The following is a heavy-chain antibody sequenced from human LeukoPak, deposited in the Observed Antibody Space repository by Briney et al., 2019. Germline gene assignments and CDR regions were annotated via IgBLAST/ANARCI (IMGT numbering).Heavy chain of an antibody. CDR1: GFTFSSYA. J-gene: IGHJ5*02. Sequence: GRSLRLSCAASGFTFSSYAMHWVRQAPGKGLEWVAVISYDGSNKYYADSVKGRFTISRDNSKNTLYLQMNSLRAEDTAVYYCASYSSSWNGNWFDPWGQGTLVTVSS. D-gene: IGHD6-13*01. V-gene: IGHV3-30*04. CDR3: ASYSSSWNGNWFDP. CDR2: ISYDGSNK.